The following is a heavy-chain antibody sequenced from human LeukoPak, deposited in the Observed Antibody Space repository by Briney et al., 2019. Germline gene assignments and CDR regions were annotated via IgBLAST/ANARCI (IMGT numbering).Heavy chain of an antibody. CDR3: ARGETAMEVDY. CDR2: IYSGGST. CDR1: GFTVSSNY. Sequence: GGSLRLSCAASGFTVSSNYMSWVRQAPGKGLEWVSVIYSGGSTYYADSVKGRFTIFRHNSKNTLYLQMNSLRAEDTAVYYCARGETAMEVDYWGQGTLVTVFS. J-gene: IGHJ4*02. V-gene: IGHV3-53*04. D-gene: IGHD5-18*01.